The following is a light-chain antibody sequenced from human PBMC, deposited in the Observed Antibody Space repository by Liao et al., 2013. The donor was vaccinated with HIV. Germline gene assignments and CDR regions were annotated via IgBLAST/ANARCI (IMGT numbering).Light chain of an antibody. CDR1: NIGSKS. CDR2: YDS. Sequence: SYVLTQPPSVSVAPGKTARITCGGNNIGSKSVHWYQQKPGQAPVPVIYYDSDRPSGIPERFSGSNSGNTATLTISRVEAGDEADYYCQVWDTSSDQDVVFGGGTKLTVL. V-gene: IGLV3-21*04. CDR3: QVWDTSSDQDVV. J-gene: IGLJ2*01.